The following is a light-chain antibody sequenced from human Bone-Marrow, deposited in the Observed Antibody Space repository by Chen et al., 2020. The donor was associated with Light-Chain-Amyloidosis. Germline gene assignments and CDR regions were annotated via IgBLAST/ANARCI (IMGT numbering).Light chain of an antibody. V-gene: IGLV2-14*01. CDR2: EVT. CDR1: SSDVGGDNH. Sequence: QSALTKPASVSGSPGQSITISCTGTSSDVGGDNHVSWYQQHPDKAPKLIIYEVTNRPSWVPDRFSGSKADNTASLTSSGLQTEDEADYFCSSYTITNTLVFGSGTRVTVL. CDR3: SSYTITNTLV. J-gene: IGLJ1*01.